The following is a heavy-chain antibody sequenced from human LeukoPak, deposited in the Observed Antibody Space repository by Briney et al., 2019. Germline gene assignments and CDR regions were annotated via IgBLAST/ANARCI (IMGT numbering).Heavy chain of an antibody. D-gene: IGHD3-22*01. CDR3: ARGFYYYDTSGRGFYFDY. J-gene: IGHJ4*02. Sequence: SETLSLTCTVSGGSISSYYWSWIRQPAGKGLEWIGRIYTTGGTVYNPSLKSRVTMSVDTSKNQFSLKLSSVTAADTAVYYCARGFYYYDTSGRGFYFDYWGQGTLVTVSS. CDR1: GGSISSYY. CDR2: IYTTGGT. V-gene: IGHV4-4*07.